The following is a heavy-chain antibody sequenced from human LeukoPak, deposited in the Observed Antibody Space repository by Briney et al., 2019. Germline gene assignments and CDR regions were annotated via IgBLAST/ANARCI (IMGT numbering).Heavy chain of an antibody. CDR2: IKQDGSET. Sequence: GGSLRLSCAASGFAFSSYWMNWARQAPGKGLEWVANIKQDGSETNYVDSVKGRFTISRDNAKNSLYLQMNSLRAEDTALYCCGSTNSFSYWGRGTLVTVSS. CDR1: GFAFSSYW. D-gene: IGHD2-15*01. J-gene: IGHJ4*02. CDR3: GSTNSFSY. V-gene: IGHV3-7*01.